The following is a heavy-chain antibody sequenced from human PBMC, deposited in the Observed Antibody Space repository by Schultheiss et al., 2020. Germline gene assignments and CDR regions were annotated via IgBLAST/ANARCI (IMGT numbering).Heavy chain of an antibody. V-gene: IGHV4-31*03. D-gene: IGHD4-17*01. J-gene: IGHJ5*02. CDR2: IYYSGST. Sequence: SETLSLTCTVSGGSVSSGSYYWSWIRQPPGKGLEWIGYIYYSGSTYYNPSLKSRVTISVDTSKNQFSLKLSSVTAADTAVYYCARGADYGDYSSWGQGTLVTVSS. CDR3: ARGADYGDYSS. CDR1: GGSVSSGSYY.